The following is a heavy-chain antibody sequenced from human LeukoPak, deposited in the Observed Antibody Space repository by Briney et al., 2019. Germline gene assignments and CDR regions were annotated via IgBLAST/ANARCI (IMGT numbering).Heavy chain of an antibody. CDR1: GFTFNTHA. V-gene: IGHV3-23*01. D-gene: IGHD3-9*01. CDR3: AKGGLRSGYSFDD. J-gene: IGHJ4*02. Sequence: SGGSLRLSCAASGFTFNTHAMSWVRQAPGKGLEWVSAISDTAILTYYADSVKGRFAISRDNSRKTVFLQMYSLRAEDTAVYYCAKGGLRSGYSFDDWGQGTLVTVSS. CDR2: ISDTAILT.